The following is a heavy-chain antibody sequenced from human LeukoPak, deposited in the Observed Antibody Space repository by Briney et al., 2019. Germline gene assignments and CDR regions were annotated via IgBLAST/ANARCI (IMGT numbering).Heavy chain of an antibody. CDR2: ISTDGRST. V-gene: IGHV3-64D*06. CDR1: GFTFSSYA. D-gene: IGHD4-23*01. J-gene: IGHJ4*02. Sequence: GGSLRLSCSASGFTFSSYAMHWVRQAPGKGLEFVSAISTDGRSTYYADSVKGRFTISRDNSKNALYLQMSSLRAEDTAVYYCAKGGGGNSQPDYWGQGTLVAVSS. CDR3: AKGGGGNSQPDY.